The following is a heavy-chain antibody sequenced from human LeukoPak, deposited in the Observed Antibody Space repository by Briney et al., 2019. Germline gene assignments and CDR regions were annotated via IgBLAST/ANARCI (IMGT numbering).Heavy chain of an antibody. Sequence: GGSLRLSCAASGFTFSSYGMHWVRQAPGKGLEWVAVISYDGSNKYYADSVKGRFTISRDNSKNTLYLQMNSLRAEDTAVYYCAKAMGPSVRGVNDYWGQGTLVTVSS. CDR3: AKAMGPSVRGVNDY. CDR1: GFTFSSYG. D-gene: IGHD3-10*01. J-gene: IGHJ4*02. V-gene: IGHV3-30*18. CDR2: ISYDGSNK.